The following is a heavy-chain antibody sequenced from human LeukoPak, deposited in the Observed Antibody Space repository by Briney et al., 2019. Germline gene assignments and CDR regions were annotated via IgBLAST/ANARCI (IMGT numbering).Heavy chain of an antibody. J-gene: IGHJ4*02. Sequence: GGSLRLSCAASGFTFDDYAMHWVRQAPGKGLEWVSGISWNSGSIGYADSVKGRFTISRDNAKNSLYLQMNSLRAEDTALYYCAKDRNPRITIFGVVINQPFDYWGQGTLVTASS. CDR2: ISWNSGSI. V-gene: IGHV3-9*01. D-gene: IGHD3-3*01. CDR3: AKDRNPRITIFGVVINQPFDY. CDR1: GFTFDDYA.